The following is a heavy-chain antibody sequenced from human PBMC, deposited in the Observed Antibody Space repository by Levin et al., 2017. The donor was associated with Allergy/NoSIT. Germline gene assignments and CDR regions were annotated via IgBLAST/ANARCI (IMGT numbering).Heavy chain of an antibody. J-gene: IGHJ6*02. V-gene: IGHV5-51*01. D-gene: IGHD2-2*01. CDR3: ARQERVPAALGKTPPAGGRQYYYYGMDV. CDR2: IYPGDSDT. CDR1: GYSFTSYW. Sequence: GESLKISCKGSGYSFTSYWIGWVRQMPGKGLEWMGIIYPGDSDTRYSPSFQGQVTISADKSISTAYLQWSSLKASDTAMYYCARQERVPAALGKTPPAGGRQYYYYGMDVWGQGTTVTVSS.